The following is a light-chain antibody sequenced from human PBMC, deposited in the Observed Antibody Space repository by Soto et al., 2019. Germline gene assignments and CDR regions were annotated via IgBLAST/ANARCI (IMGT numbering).Light chain of an antibody. CDR1: QSVSNTD. CDR2: GAA. CDR3: QQYVNSPWT. J-gene: IGKJ1*01. Sequence: EIVLTQSPGILSLSPGERATLSCRASQSVSNTDLAWYQQRPGQPPRLLIFGAAVRATGIPDRFSGSGSGTDFTLTISRLEPEDFAVYYCQQYVNSPWTFGQGTRWIS. V-gene: IGKV3-20*01.